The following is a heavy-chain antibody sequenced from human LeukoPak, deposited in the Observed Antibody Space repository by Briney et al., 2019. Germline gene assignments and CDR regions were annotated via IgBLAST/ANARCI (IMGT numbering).Heavy chain of an antibody. J-gene: IGHJ6*04. V-gene: IGHV3-11*04. D-gene: IGHD3-10*02. CDR3: AELGITMIGGV. CDR2: ISSSGSTI. CDR1: GFTFSDYY. Sequence: GGSPRLSCAASGFTFSDYYMHWVRQAPGKGLERVSYISSSGSTIYYADSVKGRFTISRDNARNSLYLQMNSLRAEDTAVYYCAELGITMIGGVWGKGTTVTISS.